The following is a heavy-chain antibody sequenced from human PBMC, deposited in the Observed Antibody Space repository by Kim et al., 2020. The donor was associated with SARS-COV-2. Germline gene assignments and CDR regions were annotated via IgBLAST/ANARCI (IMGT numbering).Heavy chain of an antibody. J-gene: IGHJ4*02. D-gene: IGHD6-13*01. CDR3: AREKVAAAAWDQFDY. CDR2: IIPIFGTA. V-gene: IGHV1-69*13. Sequence: SVKVSCKASGGTFSSYAISWVRQAPGQGLEWMGGIIPIFGTANYAQKFQGRVTITADESTSTAYMELSSLRSEDTAVYYCAREKVAAAAWDQFDYWGQGTLVTVSS. CDR1: GGTFSSYA.